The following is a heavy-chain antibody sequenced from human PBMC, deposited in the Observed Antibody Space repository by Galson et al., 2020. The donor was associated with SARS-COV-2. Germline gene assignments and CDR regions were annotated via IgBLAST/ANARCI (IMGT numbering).Heavy chain of an antibody. J-gene: IGHJ4*02. CDR1: GYSFTSYW. V-gene: IGHV5-10-1*01. D-gene: IGHD5-18*01. Sequence: KIGESLKISCKGSGYSFTSYWISWVRQMPGKGLEWMGRIDPSDSYTNYSPSFQGHVTISADKSISTAYLQWSSLKASDTAMYYCARDFNTAMVLGAFDIWGQGTLVTVSS. CDR3: ARDFNTAMVLGAFDI. CDR2: IDPSDSYT.